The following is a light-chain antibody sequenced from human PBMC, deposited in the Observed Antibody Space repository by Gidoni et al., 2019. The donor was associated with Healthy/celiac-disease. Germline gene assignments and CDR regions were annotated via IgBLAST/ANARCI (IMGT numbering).Light chain of an antibody. CDR2: GAS. CDR3: QQYNNWPRT. J-gene: IGKJ2*01. CDR1: QSVSSN. Sequence: IVMTPSPSTLSVSPGERATLPCRSSQSVSSNLAWYQQKPGQAPRLLIYGASTRATGIPARFSGSGSGTEFTLTISSLQSEDVAVYYCQQYNNWPRTFGQGTKLEIK. V-gene: IGKV3-15*01.